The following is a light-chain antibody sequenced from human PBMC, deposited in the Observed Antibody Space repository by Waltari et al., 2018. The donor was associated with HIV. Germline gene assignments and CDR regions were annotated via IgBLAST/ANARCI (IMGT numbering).Light chain of an antibody. Sequence: EIVMTQSPLRLPVTPGEPASISCRSSQSLLQSNGFHPFDWYMQKPGQSPHLLIYMATYRASGVPDRFSGSGSGTDFTLKISRVEAEDVGVYYCMQSLQSPYTFGQGTKLEIK. CDR2: MAT. CDR1: QSLLQSNGFHP. J-gene: IGKJ2*01. V-gene: IGKV2-28*01. CDR3: MQSLQSPYT.